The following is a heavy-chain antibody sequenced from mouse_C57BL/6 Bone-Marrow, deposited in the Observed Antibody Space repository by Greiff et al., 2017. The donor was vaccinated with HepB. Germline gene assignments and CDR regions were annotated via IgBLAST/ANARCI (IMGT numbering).Heavy chain of an antibody. J-gene: IGHJ2*01. CDR1: GYTFTSYW. Sequence: QVQLQQPGAELVRPGSSVKLSCKASGYTFTSYWMDWVKQRPGQGLEWIGNIYPSDSETHYNQKFKDKATLTVDKSSSTAYMQLSSLTSEDSAVYYCARSDGSSHSDYWGQGTTLTVSS. CDR3: ARSDGSSHSDY. D-gene: IGHD1-1*01. V-gene: IGHV1-61*01. CDR2: IYPSDSET.